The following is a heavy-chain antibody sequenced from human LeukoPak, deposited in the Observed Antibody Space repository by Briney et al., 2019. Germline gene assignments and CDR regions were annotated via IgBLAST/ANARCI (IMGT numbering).Heavy chain of an antibody. D-gene: IGHD1-26*01. J-gene: IGHJ6*02. CDR1: GYTFTGYY. V-gene: IGHV1-2*02. CDR2: INPNSGGT. CDR3: ASPLGATTPYYYYGMDV. Sequence: ASVKVSCKASGYTFTGYYMHWVRQAPGQGLEWMGWINPNSGGTNYAQKFQGRVTMTRDTSISTAYMELSRLRSDDTAVYYCASPLGATTPYYYYGMDVWGQGTTVTVSS.